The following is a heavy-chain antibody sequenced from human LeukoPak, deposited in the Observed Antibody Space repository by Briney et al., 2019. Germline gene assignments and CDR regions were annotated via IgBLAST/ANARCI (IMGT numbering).Heavy chain of an antibody. CDR1: GYTFTSYY. V-gene: IGHV1-46*03. CDR3: ARGSYHYYMDV. CDR2: INPSGGST. Sequence: ASVKVSCKASGYTFTSYYMHSVRHAPGQGLEWMGIINPSGGSTSYAQKFQGRVTMTRDTSTSTVYMELSSLRAEDTAVYYCARGSYHYYMDVWGKGTTVTVSS. J-gene: IGHJ6*03.